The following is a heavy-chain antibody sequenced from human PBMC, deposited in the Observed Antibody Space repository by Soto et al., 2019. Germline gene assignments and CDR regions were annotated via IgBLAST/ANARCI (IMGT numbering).Heavy chain of an antibody. CDR2: MYYSGIS. CDR1: GGSTSDKSYF. Sequence: SETLSLTCSVSGGSTSDKSYFWGWVLQSPGKGLEWIGSMYYSGISYYNPSLKSRVAISVDTSKNQFSLKLRSVTAADTAVYFCARQRLLRLKPDFDIWGQGTLVTVSS. CDR3: ARQRLLRLKPDFDI. D-gene: IGHD2-21*02. J-gene: IGHJ4*02. V-gene: IGHV4-39*01.